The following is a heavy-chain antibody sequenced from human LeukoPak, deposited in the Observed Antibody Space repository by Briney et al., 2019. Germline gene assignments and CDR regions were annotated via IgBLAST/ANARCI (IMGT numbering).Heavy chain of an antibody. Sequence: PGGSLRLSCAASGFTFSSYGMHWVRQAPGKGLEWVAVISYDGSNKYYADSVKGRFTISRDNSKNTLYLQMNSLGAEDTAVYYCAKDYYDSSGHDLPYYYYYGMDVWGQGTTVTVSS. CDR3: AKDYYDSSGHDLPYYYYYGMDV. D-gene: IGHD3-22*01. CDR1: GFTFSSYG. CDR2: ISYDGSNK. V-gene: IGHV3-30*18. J-gene: IGHJ6*02.